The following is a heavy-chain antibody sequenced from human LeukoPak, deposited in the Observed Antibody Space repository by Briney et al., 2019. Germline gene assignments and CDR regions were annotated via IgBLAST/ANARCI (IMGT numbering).Heavy chain of an antibody. V-gene: IGHV3-33*01. CDR3: ARSYRSGWHYFDY. D-gene: IGHD6-19*01. CDR1: GFTFSTYG. Sequence: PGGFLRLSCAASGFTFSTYGMHWVRQAPGKGLEWVAVIWYDGSNKYYADSVKGRFTISRDNSKNTVFLQMNSLRVEDTAVYYCARSYRSGWHYFDYWGQGTLVTVSS. J-gene: IGHJ4*02. CDR2: IWYDGSNK.